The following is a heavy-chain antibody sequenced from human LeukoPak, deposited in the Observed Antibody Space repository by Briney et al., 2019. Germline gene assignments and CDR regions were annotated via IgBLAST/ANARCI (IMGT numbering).Heavy chain of an antibody. CDR3: ANHGVSSSFDY. D-gene: IGHD6-6*01. Sequence: GGSLRLSCAASGFTFSSYAMSWVRPAPGKGLEWVSTINGAGGGTYYTDSVKGRFTISRDNSKNTLYLHMNSLRADDTAVYYCANHGVSSSFDYWGQGTLVTVSS. CDR1: GFTFSSYA. CDR2: INGAGGGT. V-gene: IGHV3-23*01. J-gene: IGHJ4*02.